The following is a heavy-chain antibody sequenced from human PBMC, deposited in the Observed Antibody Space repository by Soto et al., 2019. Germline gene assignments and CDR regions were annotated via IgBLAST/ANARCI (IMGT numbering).Heavy chain of an antibody. J-gene: IGHJ6*02. V-gene: IGHV3-11*01. CDR1: AFTFSDYY. CDR2: ISSSGTI. CDR3: ARGRDYYDSSGHLYGMDV. D-gene: IGHD3-22*01. Sequence: VQVVESGGGLVQPGGSLRLSCAASAFTFSDYYMNWIRQAPGKGLEWVSYISSSGTIYYADSVKGRFTISRDNAKSSLYLQMNSLRAEDTAVYYCARGRDYYDSSGHLYGMDVWGQGTTVTVSS.